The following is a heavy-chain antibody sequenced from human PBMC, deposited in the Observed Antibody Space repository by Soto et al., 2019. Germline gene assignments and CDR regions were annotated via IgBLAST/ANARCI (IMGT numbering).Heavy chain of an antibody. CDR1: GGSFSGYY. D-gene: IGHD4-17*01. V-gene: IGHV4-34*01. CDR2: INHSGST. Sequence: SETLSLTCAVYGGSFSGYYWTWIRQPPGTGLEWIGEINHSGSTNYNPSLKSRVTISVDTSKNQFSLKLSSVTAADTAVYYCVISIQPTATTFDFWGQGIRVTGSS. CDR3: VISIQPTATTFDF. J-gene: IGHJ5*01.